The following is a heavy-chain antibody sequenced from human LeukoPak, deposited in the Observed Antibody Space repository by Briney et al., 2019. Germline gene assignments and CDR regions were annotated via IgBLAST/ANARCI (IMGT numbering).Heavy chain of an antibody. Sequence: GASVKVSCKASGYTFTSYGISWVRQAPGQGLEWMGWISVYNGNTNYAQKLQGRVTMTTDTSTSTAYMELRSLRSDDTAVYYCARDYDQGGYCSGGSCIGGAWFDPWGQGTLVTVCS. J-gene: IGHJ5*02. CDR2: ISVYNGNT. D-gene: IGHD2-15*01. CDR3: ARDYDQGGYCSGGSCIGGAWFDP. V-gene: IGHV1-18*01. CDR1: GYTFTSYG.